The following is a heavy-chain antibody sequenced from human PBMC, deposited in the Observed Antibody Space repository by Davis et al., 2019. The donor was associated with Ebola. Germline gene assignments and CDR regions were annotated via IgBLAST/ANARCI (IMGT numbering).Heavy chain of an antibody. J-gene: IGHJ4*02. D-gene: IGHD3-10*01. CDR1: RGSISSSSYY. CDR3: ARAITMVQGVIGL. V-gene: IGHV4-39*07. CDR2: IYYSGST. Sequence: MPSETLPLTCTVSRGSISSSSYYWGWTRQPPGKGLAWIGRIYYSGSTHYNPSLKSRVTISVDTSKNQFSLKLSSVTAADTAVYYCARAITMVQGVIGLWGQGTLVTVSS.